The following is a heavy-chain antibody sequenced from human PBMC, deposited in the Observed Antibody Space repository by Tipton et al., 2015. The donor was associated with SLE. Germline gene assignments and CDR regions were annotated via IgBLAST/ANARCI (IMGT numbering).Heavy chain of an antibody. CDR3: ARLGYGSGSYYMDY. V-gene: IGHV4-59*11. Sequence: TLSLTCTVSGGSISSHYWSWIRQPPGKGLEWIGYIYYSGSTNCNPSLKSRVTISVDTSKNQFSLKLSSVTAADTAVYYCARLGYGSGSYYMDYWGQGTLVTVSS. D-gene: IGHD3-10*01. CDR1: GGSISSHY. J-gene: IGHJ4*02. CDR2: IYYSGST.